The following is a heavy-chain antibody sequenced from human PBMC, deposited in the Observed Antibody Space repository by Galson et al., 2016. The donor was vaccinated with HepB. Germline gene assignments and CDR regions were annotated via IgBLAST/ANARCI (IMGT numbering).Heavy chain of an antibody. D-gene: IGHD6-19*01. CDR3: ARDPYQWLSKYYFDY. CDR1: GFTFDDYA. CDR2: LNWNSGTV. Sequence: SLRLSCAASGFTFDDYAMHWVRHSPGKGLEWVAGLNWNSGTVFYADSVKGRFTISRDNNRNSIYLQMDNLSVEDTAFYFCARDPYQWLSKYYFDYWGQGALVTVSS. V-gene: IGHV3-9*01. J-gene: IGHJ4*02.